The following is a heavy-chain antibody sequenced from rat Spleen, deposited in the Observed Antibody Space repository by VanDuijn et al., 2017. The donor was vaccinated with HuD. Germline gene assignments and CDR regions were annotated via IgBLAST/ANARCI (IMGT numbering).Heavy chain of an antibody. J-gene: IGHJ3*01. CDR1: GFSLTSYH. CDR3: ARERILRVYPYWFAY. V-gene: IGHV2-32*01. Sequence: QVQLKESGPGLVKPSETLSLTCTVSGFSLTSYHVSWVRQPPGKGLEWMGVIWGDGSTAYNSALKSRLSISRDTSKSQVFLKMSRRKTEVTATYYCARERILRVYPYWFAYWGQDTLVTVSS. CDR2: IWGDGST. D-gene: IGHD1-9*01.